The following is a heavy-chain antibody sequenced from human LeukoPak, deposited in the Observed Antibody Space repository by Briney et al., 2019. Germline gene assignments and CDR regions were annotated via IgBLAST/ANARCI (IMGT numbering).Heavy chain of an antibody. CDR1: GGPFSTYY. Sequence: SETLSLTCAVYGGPFSTYYWSWIRQPPGKGLEWIGEINHSGTTNYNLSLKSRVTMSLDTSKNHFSLKLTSVTAADTAVYYCAREDIVIVPAAYYWGQGALVTVSS. CDR3: AREDIVIVPAAYY. V-gene: IGHV4-34*01. D-gene: IGHD2-2*01. CDR2: INHSGTT. J-gene: IGHJ4*02.